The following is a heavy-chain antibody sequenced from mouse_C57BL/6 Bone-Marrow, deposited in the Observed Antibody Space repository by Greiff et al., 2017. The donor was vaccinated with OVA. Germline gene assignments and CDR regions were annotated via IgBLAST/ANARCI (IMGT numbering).Heavy chain of an antibody. V-gene: IGHV14-4*01. CDR1: GFNIKDDY. D-gene: IGHD3-2*02. J-gene: IGHJ4*01. Sequence: EVQLQQSGAELVRPGASVKLSCTASGFNIKDDYMHWVKQRPEQGLEWIGWIDPENGDTEYASKFQGKATITADTSSTTAYLQLSSLTSEDTAVYYCTKAQATFQSSYYYAMDYWGQGTSVTVSS. CDR2: IDPENGDT. CDR3: TKAQATFQSSYYYAMDY.